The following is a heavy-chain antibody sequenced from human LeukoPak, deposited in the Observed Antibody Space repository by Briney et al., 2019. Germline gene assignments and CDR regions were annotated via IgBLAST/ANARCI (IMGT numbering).Heavy chain of an antibody. CDR2: IDHSGSA. D-gene: IGHD6-25*01. CDR3: ASAGGAAPGI. J-gene: IGHJ3*02. V-gene: IGHV4-34*01. Sequence: QASETLSLTCAVYGGSFSGYYWTWIRQPPGRGLEWIGEIDHSGSANYNPSLKSRVTISVDTSKNQFSLKLSSVTAADTAMYYCASAGGAAPGIWGQGTMVTISS. CDR1: GGSFSGYY.